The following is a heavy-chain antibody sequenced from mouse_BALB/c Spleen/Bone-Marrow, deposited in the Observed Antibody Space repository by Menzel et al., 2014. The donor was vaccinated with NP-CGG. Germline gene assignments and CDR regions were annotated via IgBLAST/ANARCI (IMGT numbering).Heavy chain of an antibody. CDR2: IYPGSGST. CDR1: GYTFTDYV. CDR3: ASRGEVRRHYYAMDY. D-gene: IGHD2-14*01. V-gene: IGHV1-77*01. Sequence: VMLVESGPGLVKPGASVKMSCKASGYTFTDYVISWVKQRTGQGLEWIGEIYPGSGSTCYNEKFKGKATLTADKSSNTAYMQLSSLTSEDSAVYFCASRGEVRRHYYAMDYWGQGTSVTVSS. J-gene: IGHJ4*01.